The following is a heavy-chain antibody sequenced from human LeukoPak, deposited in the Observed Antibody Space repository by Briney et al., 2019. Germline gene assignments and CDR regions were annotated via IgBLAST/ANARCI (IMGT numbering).Heavy chain of an antibody. CDR3: ARRSSGWHYFDY. D-gene: IGHD6-19*01. CDR2: VSSSGGAI. Sequence: GGSLRPSCAASGFTFTSYAMSWVRQAPGKGLEWVSTVSSSGGAIYYADSVKGRFTISRDNSKNTMYLQMNSLRAEDTALYYCARRSSGWHYFDYWGQGTLVTVSS. J-gene: IGHJ4*02. CDR1: GFTFTSYA. V-gene: IGHV3-23*01.